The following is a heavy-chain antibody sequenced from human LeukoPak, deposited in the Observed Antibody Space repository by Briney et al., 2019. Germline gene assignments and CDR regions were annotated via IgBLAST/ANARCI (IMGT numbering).Heavy chain of an antibody. Sequence: ASVKVSCKASGGTFISYAISWVRQAPGQGLEWMGGIIPIFGTANYAQKFQGRVTITADESTSTAYMELSSLRSEDTAVYYCARDPGGGMGGLAFTLGYWGQGTLVTVSS. D-gene: IGHD1-26*01. CDR1: GGTFISYA. CDR2: IIPIFGTA. CDR3: ARDPGGGMGGLAFTLGY. V-gene: IGHV1-69*01. J-gene: IGHJ4*02.